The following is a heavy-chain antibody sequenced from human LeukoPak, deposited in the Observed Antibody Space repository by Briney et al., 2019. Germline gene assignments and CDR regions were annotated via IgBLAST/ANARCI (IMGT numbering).Heavy chain of an antibody. V-gene: IGHV1-18*01. D-gene: IGHD4-17*01. CDR1: GYTFTSYG. Sequence: PGASAKVSCKASGYTFTSYGISWVRQAPGQGLEWMGWISAYNGNTNYAQKLQGRVTMTTDTSTSTAHMELRSLRSDDTAVYYCARGDYGDYEQTYYFDYWGQGTLVSVSS. CDR2: ISAYNGNT. CDR3: ARGDYGDYEQTYYFDY. J-gene: IGHJ4*02.